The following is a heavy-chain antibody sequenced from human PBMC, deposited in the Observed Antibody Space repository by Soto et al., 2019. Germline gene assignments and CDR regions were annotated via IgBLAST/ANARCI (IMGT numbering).Heavy chain of an antibody. CDR1: GFPFSSYG. CDR3: ARETTVTFDD. CDR2: IWYDGSNK. J-gene: IGHJ4*02. Sequence: QVQLVESGGGVVQPARSLRLSCAAYGFPFSSYGMHWVRQAPGKGLEWVAVIWYDGSNKYYADSVKGRFTISRDNSKNTLYMQMNSLRAEDTSVYYCARETTVTFDDWGQGTLVTVSS. V-gene: IGHV3-33*01. D-gene: IGHD4-17*01.